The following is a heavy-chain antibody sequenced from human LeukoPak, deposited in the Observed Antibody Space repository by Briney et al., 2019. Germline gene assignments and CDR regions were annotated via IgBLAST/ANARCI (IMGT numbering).Heavy chain of an antibody. CDR1: EFTFSRYG. J-gene: IGHJ4*02. CDR2: ITEGGDIT. CDR3: MRSRGFFDY. Sequence: GGSLRLSCAASEFTFSRYGMGWVRQAPGKGLEWVSSITEGGDITYYADSVKGRFTISRDDSRNTVFLQTNSLRAEDTAIYYCMRSRGFFDYWGQGTLVTVSS. V-gene: IGHV3-23*01. D-gene: IGHD3-10*01.